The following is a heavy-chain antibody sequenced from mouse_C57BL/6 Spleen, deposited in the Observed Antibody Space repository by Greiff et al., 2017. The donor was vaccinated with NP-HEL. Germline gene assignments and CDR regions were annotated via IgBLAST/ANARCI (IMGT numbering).Heavy chain of an antibody. J-gene: IGHJ3*01. D-gene: IGHD3-2*02. CDR3: ARQGDSSVSWFAY. Sequence: EVMLVESGGGLVKPGGSLKLSCAASGFTFSSYTMSWVRQTPEQRLEWVANISGGGGNTYYPDSVKGRFTISRDNAKNTLYLQMSSLRSEDTALYYCARQGDSSVSWFAYWGQGTLVTVSA. CDR1: GFTFSSYT. CDR2: ISGGGGNT. V-gene: IGHV5-9*01.